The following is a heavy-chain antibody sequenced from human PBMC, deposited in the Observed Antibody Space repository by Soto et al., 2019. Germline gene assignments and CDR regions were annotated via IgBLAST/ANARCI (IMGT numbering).Heavy chain of an antibody. D-gene: IGHD3-10*01. Sequence: GESLKISCKGSGYNFINYWIGWVRQMPGEGLEWMGIIYPGDSDTKYSPSFQGQVTISADKSINTAYLRWSSLKASDTAIYFCARHPVNYYGSRSYAFADPSYYYYGMDVWGQGTMVTVSS. CDR2: IYPGDSDT. CDR1: GYNFINYW. V-gene: IGHV5-51*01. CDR3: ARHPVNYYGSRSYAFADPSYYYYGMDV. J-gene: IGHJ6*02.